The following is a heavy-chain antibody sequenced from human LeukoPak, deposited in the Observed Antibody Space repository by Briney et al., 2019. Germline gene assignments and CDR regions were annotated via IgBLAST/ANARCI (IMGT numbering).Heavy chain of an antibody. CDR3: ARGRQQWLVRGSWFDP. CDR1: VYTFTSYD. Sequence: GASVTVSFKSSVYTFTSYDINWVRQATGQGLEGMGWMNPNSGNTGYAQKFQGRVTITRNTSISTAYMELSSLRSEDTAVYYCARGRQQWLVRGSWFDPWGQGTLVTVSS. V-gene: IGHV1-8*03. CDR2: MNPNSGNT. D-gene: IGHD6-19*01. J-gene: IGHJ5*02.